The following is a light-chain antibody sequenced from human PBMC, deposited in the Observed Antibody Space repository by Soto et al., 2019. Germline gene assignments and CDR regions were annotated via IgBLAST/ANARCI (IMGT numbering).Light chain of an antibody. CDR2: DAS. V-gene: IGKV3-20*01. CDR3: QQYNNWPPIT. CDR1: QTISSGF. J-gene: IGKJ5*01. Sequence: EIVLTQSPGILYLSPGDRATLSCRAIQTISSGFLAWYQQKVGQAPRLLIYDASNRATGVPDRFSGSGSGTDFSLTISRLEPEDFAVYYCQQYNNWPPITFGQGTRLAI.